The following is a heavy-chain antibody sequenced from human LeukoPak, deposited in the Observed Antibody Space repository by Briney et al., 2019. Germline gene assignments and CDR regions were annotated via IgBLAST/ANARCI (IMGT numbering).Heavy chain of an antibody. CDR1: GGSFSGYY. CDR3: ARGPLYYYDSSASYYFDY. CDR2: INHSGST. D-gene: IGHD3-22*01. J-gene: IGHJ4*02. V-gene: IGHV4-34*01. Sequence: SETLSLTCGVYGGSFSGYYWSWIRQPPGKGLEWIGEINHSGSTNYNPSLKSRVTISVDTSKNHFSLKLSSVTAADTVVYYCARGPLYYYDSSASYYFDYWGQGILVTVSS.